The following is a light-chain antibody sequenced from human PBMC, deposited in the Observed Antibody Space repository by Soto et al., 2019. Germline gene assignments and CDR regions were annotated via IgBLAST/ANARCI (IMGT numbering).Light chain of an antibody. CDR3: SSYAGSNNHVI. CDR1: SSDVGAYIH. Sequence: QSALTQPPSASGSPGQSVTISCTGTSSDVGAYIHVSWYQQHPGKVPKLMIYEFSKRPSGVPDRFSGSKSGNTASLTVSGLQAEDEANYYCSSYAGSNNHVIFGGGTKVTVL. V-gene: IGLV2-8*01. CDR2: EFS. J-gene: IGLJ2*01.